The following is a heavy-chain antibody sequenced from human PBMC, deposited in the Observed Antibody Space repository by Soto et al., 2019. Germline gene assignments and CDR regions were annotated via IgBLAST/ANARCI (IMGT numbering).Heavy chain of an antibody. J-gene: IGHJ4*02. CDR2: ISYDGSNK. V-gene: IGHV3-30*18. CDR3: ANGGMNNRDY. CDR1: GFTFSSYG. Sequence: QVQLVESGGGVVQPGRSLRLSCAASGFTFSSYGMHWFRQAPGKGLEWVAVISYDGSNKYYADSVKGRFTISRDNSKNTLYLQMNSLRAEDTAVYYCANGGMNNRDYWGQGTLVTVSS. D-gene: IGHD3-16*01.